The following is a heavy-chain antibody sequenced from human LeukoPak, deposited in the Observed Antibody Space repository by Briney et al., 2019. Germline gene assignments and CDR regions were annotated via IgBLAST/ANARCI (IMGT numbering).Heavy chain of an antibody. Sequence: PSETLSLTCTVSGGSISSYYWSWIRQPPGKGLEWIGNIYYSGSTNYNPSLNSRLTMSIDASKHHFSLKLSSVSAADTAVYYCARTGGSGAFDIWGQGTLVTVSS. D-gene: IGHD3-16*01. V-gene: IGHV4-59*01. J-gene: IGHJ3*02. CDR1: GGSISSYY. CDR2: IYYSGST. CDR3: ARTGGSGAFDI.